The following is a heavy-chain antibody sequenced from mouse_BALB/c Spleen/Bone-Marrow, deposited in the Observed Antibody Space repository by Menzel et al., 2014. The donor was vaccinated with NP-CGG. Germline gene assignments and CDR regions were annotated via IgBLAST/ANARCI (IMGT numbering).Heavy chain of an antibody. CDR2: IDPNTYYT. CDR1: GYTFTNYW. CDR3: ARYWDAY. J-gene: IGHJ3*01. D-gene: IGHD4-1*01. Sequence: QVQLQQSRAELAKPGASVKMSCMASGYTFTNYWMHWVKQRPGQGLEWIGYIDPNTYYTRYNQKFKDKATLTADKSSSTAYLQLSSLTSEDSAVYYCARYWDAYWGQGTLVTVSA. V-gene: IGHV1-7*01.